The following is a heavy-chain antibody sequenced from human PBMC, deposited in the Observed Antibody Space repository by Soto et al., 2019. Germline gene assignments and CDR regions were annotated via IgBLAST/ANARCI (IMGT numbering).Heavy chain of an antibody. V-gene: IGHV4-4*07. J-gene: IGHJ4*02. D-gene: IGHD1-26*01. CDR1: GGSIRSFY. CDR3: ARDRIVGTSYFDS. Sequence: QVQLQESGPGLVKPSETLSLTCTVSGGSIRSFYWSWIRQSTGKGLEWIGRIYSSGTTNYNPALKSRVTMSVDTSTNEVSLNLKSVTAADTGVYYWARDRIVGTSYFDSWGQGTLVTVSS. CDR2: IYSSGTT.